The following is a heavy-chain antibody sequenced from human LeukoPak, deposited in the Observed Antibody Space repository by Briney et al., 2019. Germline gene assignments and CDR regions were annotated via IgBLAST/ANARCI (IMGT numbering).Heavy chain of an antibody. CDR1: GGTFSSYA. D-gene: IGHD3-22*01. CDR3: ARGYYYDSSGYFAY. Sequence: SVKVSCKASGGTFSSYAISWVRQAPGQGLEWMGGIIPIFGTANYAQKFQGRVTITTDESTSTAYMELSSLRSEDTSVYYCARGYYYDSSGYFAYWGQGTLVAVSS. J-gene: IGHJ4*02. V-gene: IGHV1-69*05. CDR2: IIPIFGTA.